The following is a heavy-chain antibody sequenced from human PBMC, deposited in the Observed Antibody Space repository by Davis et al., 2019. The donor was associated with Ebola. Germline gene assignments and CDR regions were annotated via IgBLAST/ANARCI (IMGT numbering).Heavy chain of an antibody. CDR3: AKRATVKVAGANYYNAMDV. Sequence: GESLKISCAASGFPFSTYVMTWVCQAPGKGLEWVSRISGSGGDPHYADSVKGRFTISRDNSKKTLYLQMNSLRAEDTAVFYCAKRATVKVAGANYYNAMDVWGKGTTVTVSS. V-gene: IGHV3-23*01. J-gene: IGHJ6*04. CDR1: GFPFSTYV. CDR2: ISGSGGDP. D-gene: IGHD6-19*01.